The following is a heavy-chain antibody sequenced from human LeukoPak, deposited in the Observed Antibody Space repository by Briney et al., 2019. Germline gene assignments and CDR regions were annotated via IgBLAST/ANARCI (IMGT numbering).Heavy chain of an antibody. CDR2: INWNGGST. D-gene: IGHD6-6*01. CDR1: GFTFDDYG. V-gene: IGHV3-20*04. CDR3: ARGVIAARLAYYFDY. J-gene: IGHJ4*02. Sequence: PGGSLRLSCAAPGFTFDDYGMSWVRQAPGKGLEWVSGINWNGGSTGYADSVKGRFTISRDNAKNSLYLQMNSLRAEDTALYYCARGVIAARLAYYFDYWAREPWSPSPQ.